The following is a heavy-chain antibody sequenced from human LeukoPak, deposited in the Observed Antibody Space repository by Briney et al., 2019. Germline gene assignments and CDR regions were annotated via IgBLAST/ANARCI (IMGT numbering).Heavy chain of an antibody. D-gene: IGHD5-12*01. CDR1: GFTFSSYG. Sequence: PGGSLRLSCAASGFTFSSYGMHWVRQAPGKGLEWVAFIRYDGSNKYYADSVEGRFTISRDNSKNTLYLQMNSLRAEDTAVYYCAGYETILGYFDYWGQGTLVTVSS. CDR3: AGYETILGYFDY. CDR2: IRYDGSNK. V-gene: IGHV3-30*02. J-gene: IGHJ4*02.